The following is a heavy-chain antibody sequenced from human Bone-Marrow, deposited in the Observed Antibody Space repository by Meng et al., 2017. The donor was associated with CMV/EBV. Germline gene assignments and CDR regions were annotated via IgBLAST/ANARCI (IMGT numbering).Heavy chain of an antibody. V-gene: IGHV3-73*01. Sequence: GWSLRPSCAPSGFSFSGAAMHCVRQASGKGLEWVGRIRSKANSYATAYAASVKGRFTISRDDSKNTAYLQMNSLKTEDTGVYYCTADMVRGVIGYDACDIWGQGTMV. CDR3: TADMVRGVIGYDACDI. J-gene: IGHJ3*02. CDR2: IRSKANSYAT. CDR1: GFSFSGAA. D-gene: IGHD3-10*01.